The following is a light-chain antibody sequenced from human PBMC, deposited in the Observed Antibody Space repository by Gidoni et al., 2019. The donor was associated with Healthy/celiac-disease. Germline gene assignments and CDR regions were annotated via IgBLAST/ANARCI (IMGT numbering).Light chain of an antibody. CDR1: QSLLHSNGYHY. Sequence: DIVMTQSPLSLPVTPGEPASISCMSSQSLLHSNGYHYLDWYLQKPGPCPQLLIYLGSNPASGVTDRCSGSGSGTDFTLKSSRVEAVDVGVYYRRQALQTLKFXQXTKVEIK. CDR2: LGS. J-gene: IGKJ1*01. CDR3: RQALQTLK. V-gene: IGKV2-28*01.